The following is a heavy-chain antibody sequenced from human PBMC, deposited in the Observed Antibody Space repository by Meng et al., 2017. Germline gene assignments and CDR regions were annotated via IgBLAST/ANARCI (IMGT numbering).Heavy chain of an antibody. CDR1: GFSVTTSY. CDR3: ARDSSSGWYHNY. Sequence: VQLAETGGGLIQPGGSLRLSGTASGFSVTTSYMSWVRQAPGKGLEWVSVIYSGGSTYYADSVRGRFSISRDNSKNTLYLQMNSLRAEDTAVYFCARDSSSGWYHNYWGQGTLVTVSS. D-gene: IGHD6-19*01. J-gene: IGHJ4*02. V-gene: IGHV3-53*02. CDR2: IYSGGST.